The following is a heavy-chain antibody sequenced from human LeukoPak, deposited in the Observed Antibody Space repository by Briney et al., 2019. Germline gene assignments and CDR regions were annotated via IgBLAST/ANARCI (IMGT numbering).Heavy chain of an antibody. J-gene: IGHJ3*02. D-gene: IGHD2-21*01. CDR1: GDSVVTNNVA. CDR2: TYLRSKWYN. V-gene: IGHV6-1*01. Sequence: PSQTLSLTCAISGDSVVTNNVAWNWIRQSPSRGLEWLGRTYLRSKWYNEYAVSVKSRITINPDTSRNHFSLQLNSAIPEDTAVYYCTRGKYSGFEIWGQGTMVTVSS. CDR3: TRGKYSGFEI.